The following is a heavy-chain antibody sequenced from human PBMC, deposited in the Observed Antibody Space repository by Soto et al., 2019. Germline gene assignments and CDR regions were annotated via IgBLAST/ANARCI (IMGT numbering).Heavy chain of an antibody. J-gene: IGHJ4*02. CDR1: GDSVSSNSAA. D-gene: IGHD3-22*01. CDR3: ARDYYDSADSSGYWY. Sequence: PSQTLSLTCAISGDSVSSNSAAWNWIRQSPSRGLEWLGRTYYRSKWYNDYAVSVKSRITINPDTSKNQFSLQLNSVTPENTAVYNCARDYYDSADSSGYWYWGQGTLVTVSS. V-gene: IGHV6-1*01. CDR2: TYYRSKWYN.